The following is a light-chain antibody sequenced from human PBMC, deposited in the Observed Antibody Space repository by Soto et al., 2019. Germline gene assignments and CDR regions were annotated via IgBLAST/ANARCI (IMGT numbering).Light chain of an antibody. J-gene: IGKJ2*01. CDR1: QSVSSY. Sequence: EIVLTQSPATLSLSPGERATLSCRASQSVSSYLAWYQQKTNQAPRLLIYDASNRATGIPARFSGIGSGTDFTLTISSLEPEDFAVYYCQQRSNWPSYTFGQGTKLEIK. V-gene: IGKV3-11*01. CDR3: QQRSNWPSYT. CDR2: DAS.